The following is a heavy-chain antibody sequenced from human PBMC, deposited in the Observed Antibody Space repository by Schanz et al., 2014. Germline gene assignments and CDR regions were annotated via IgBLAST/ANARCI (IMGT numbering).Heavy chain of an antibody. CDR1: GFTVSANY. V-gene: IGHV3-53*04. D-gene: IGHD3-10*01. J-gene: IGHJ4*02. CDR2: IYSGGSGGST. Sequence: EVQLVESGGGLVQPGGSLRLSCAASGFTVSANYMSWVRQAPGKGLEWVSVIYSGGSGGSTYYADSVKGRFTISRDTSKNTLYLQMSSLRAEDTALYFCAKDRRDNYGSGTFYFEHWGQGTLVTVSS. CDR3: AKDRRDNYGSGTFYFEH.